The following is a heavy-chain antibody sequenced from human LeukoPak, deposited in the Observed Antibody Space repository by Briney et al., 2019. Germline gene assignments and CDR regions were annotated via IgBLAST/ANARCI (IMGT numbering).Heavy chain of an antibody. Sequence: GGSLRLSCAASEFTFNNHDMHWVRQAPGKGLEWVAAISYDGRNKYYADSVKGRFTISRDNSKNTLYLQLNSLRDEDTAVYYCAKDRRQLLQIYYFDYWGQGTLVTVSS. CDR1: EFTFNNHD. CDR2: ISYDGRNK. J-gene: IGHJ4*02. V-gene: IGHV3-30*18. D-gene: IGHD6-6*01. CDR3: AKDRRQLLQIYYFDY.